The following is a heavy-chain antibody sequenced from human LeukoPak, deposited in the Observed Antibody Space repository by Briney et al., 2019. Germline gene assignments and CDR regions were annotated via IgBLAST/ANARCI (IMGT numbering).Heavy chain of an antibody. D-gene: IGHD6-19*01. J-gene: IGHJ5*02. Sequence: SETLSLTCTVSGGSISSSSYYWGWIRQPPGKGLEWIGEINHSGSTNYNPSLKSRVTISVDTSKNQFSLKLSSVTAADTAVYYCARDKQPEPGIAVAAPPFDPWGQGTLVTVSS. CDR2: INHSGST. CDR1: GGSISSSSYY. V-gene: IGHV4-39*07. CDR3: ARDKQPEPGIAVAAPPFDP.